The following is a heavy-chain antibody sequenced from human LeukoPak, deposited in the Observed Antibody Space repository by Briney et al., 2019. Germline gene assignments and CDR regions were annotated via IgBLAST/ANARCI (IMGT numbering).Heavy chain of an antibody. J-gene: IGHJ4*02. V-gene: IGHV4-34*01. D-gene: IGHD3-10*01. CDR3: ARGYPFNSYGSGSQFDY. CDR2: INHSGST. CDR1: GGSFSGYY. Sequence: PSETLSLTCAVYGGSFSGYYWSWIRQPPGKGLEWIGEINHSGSTNYNPSLKSRVTISVDTSKNQFSLKLSSVTAADTAVYYCARGYPFNSYGSGSQFDYWGQGPWSPSPQ.